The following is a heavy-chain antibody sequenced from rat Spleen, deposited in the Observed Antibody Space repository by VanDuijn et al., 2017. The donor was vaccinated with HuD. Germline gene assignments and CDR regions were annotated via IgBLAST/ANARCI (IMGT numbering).Heavy chain of an antibody. CDR3: TSHYDGTYPFTY. D-gene: IGHD1-12*02. V-gene: IGHV5-17*01. J-gene: IGHJ3*01. CDR2: IIYDGSST. Sequence: EVQMVESGGGLVQPGRSLKLSCAAAGFTFRDYAMAWVRQAPKKGVEWVATIIYDGSSTYYRDSVRGRFNVSRYNAKSTLYLQMDSLRSEDTATYYCTSHYDGTYPFTYWGQGTLVTVSS. CDR1: GFTFRDYA.